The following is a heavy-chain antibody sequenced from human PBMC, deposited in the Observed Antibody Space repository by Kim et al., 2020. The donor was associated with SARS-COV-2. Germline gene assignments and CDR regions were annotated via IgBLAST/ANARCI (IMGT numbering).Heavy chain of an antibody. CDR1: GFTFDDYA. V-gene: IGHV3-9*01. Sequence: GGSLRLSCAASGFTFDDYAMHWVRQAPGKGLEWVSGISWNSGSIGYADSVKGRFTISRDNAKNSLYLQMNSLRAEDTALYYCAKARHDYGVDHAFDIWGQGTMVTVSS. J-gene: IGHJ3*02. CDR3: AKARHDYGVDHAFDI. D-gene: IGHD4-17*01. CDR2: ISWNSGSI.